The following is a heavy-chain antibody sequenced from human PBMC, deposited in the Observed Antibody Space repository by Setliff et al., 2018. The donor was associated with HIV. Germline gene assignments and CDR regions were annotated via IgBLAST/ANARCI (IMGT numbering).Heavy chain of an antibody. CDR2: ISDDGKTI. D-gene: IGHD2-15*01. Sequence: GGSLRLSCAASGFIFSRNWMHWVRQAPGKGLVWVSRISDDGKTITYADFVKGRFSISRDNAKNTLYLQMNSLGVDDTAVYYCGVSGGSSPGYWGPGTLVTVSS. CDR1: GFIFSRNW. V-gene: IGHV3-74*01. J-gene: IGHJ4*02. CDR3: GVSGGSSPGY.